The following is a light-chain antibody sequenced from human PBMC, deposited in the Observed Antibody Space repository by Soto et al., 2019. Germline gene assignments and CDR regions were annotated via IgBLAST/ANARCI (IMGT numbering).Light chain of an antibody. Sequence: DIQMTQSPSSLSASVGDRVSITCRASQGISNYLAWYQQKPGKVPKLLINAASSLQSGVPSRLSGRGSGTDFTLTITSLQPEDVATYYCQKYNSAPLTFGPGTKVDIK. J-gene: IGKJ3*01. CDR1: QGISNY. V-gene: IGKV1-27*01. CDR3: QKYNSAPLT. CDR2: AAS.